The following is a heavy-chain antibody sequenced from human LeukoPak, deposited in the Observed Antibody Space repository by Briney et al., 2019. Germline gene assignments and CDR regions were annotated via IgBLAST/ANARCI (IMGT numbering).Heavy chain of an antibody. CDR3: ARQGSWGVGY. D-gene: IGHD7-27*01. V-gene: IGHV4-34*01. Sequence: PSETLSLTCAVYGGSFSGYYWSWIRQPPGKGLEWIGEINHSGSTNYNPSLKSRVTISVDTSKNQFSLKLSSVTAADTAVYYCARQGSWGVGYWGQGTLVTVSS. CDR2: INHSGST. CDR1: GGSFSGYY. J-gene: IGHJ4*02.